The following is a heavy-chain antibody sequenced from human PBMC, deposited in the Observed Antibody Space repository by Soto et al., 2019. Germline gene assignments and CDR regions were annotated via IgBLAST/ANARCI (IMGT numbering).Heavy chain of an antibody. J-gene: IGHJ3*02. Sequence: QVQLVQSGAEVKKPGSSVKVSCKASGGTFSSYAISWVRQAPGQGLEWMGGIIPIFGTANYAQKFQGRVTITADKSTSTAYMELSSLRSEDTAVYYCASFRWELRDHAFDIWGQGTMVTVSS. V-gene: IGHV1-69*06. CDR3: ASFRWELRDHAFDI. CDR1: GGTFSSYA. CDR2: IIPIFGTA. D-gene: IGHD2-15*01.